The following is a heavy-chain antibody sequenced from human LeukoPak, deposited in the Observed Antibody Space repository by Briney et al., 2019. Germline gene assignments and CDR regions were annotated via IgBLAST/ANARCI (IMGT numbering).Heavy chain of an antibody. CDR1: GYTFSSYE. J-gene: IGHJ4*02. Sequence: GGSVRLSCAASGYTFSSYEMNWVRQAPGKGLEWVSYISSSGSTIYYADSVKGRFTISRDNAKNSLYLQMNSLRAEDTAVYYCASLATGTTGFDYWGQGTLVTVSS. CDR3: ASLATGTTGFDY. V-gene: IGHV3-48*03. D-gene: IGHD1-1*01. CDR2: ISSSGSTI.